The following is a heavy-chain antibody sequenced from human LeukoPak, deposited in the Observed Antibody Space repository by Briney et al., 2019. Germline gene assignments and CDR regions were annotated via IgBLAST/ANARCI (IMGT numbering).Heavy chain of an antibody. D-gene: IGHD3-10*01. V-gene: IGHV3-30*03. CDR2: ISYDGSNK. CDR3: ARDPPRAYYYGSGSYEGHENNNWFDP. CDR1: GFTFSSYG. Sequence: HPGRSLRLSCAASGFTFSSYGMHWVRQAPGKGLEWVAVISYDGSNKYYADSVKGRFTISRDNSKNTLYLQMNSLRAEDTAVYYCARDPPRAYYYGSGSYEGHENNNWFDPWGQGTLVTVSS. J-gene: IGHJ5*02.